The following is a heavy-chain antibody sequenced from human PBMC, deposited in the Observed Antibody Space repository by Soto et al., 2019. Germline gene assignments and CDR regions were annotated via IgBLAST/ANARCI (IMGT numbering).Heavy chain of an antibody. CDR1: GFTFSSYG. Sequence: QVQLVESGGGVVQPGRSLRLSCAASGFTFSSYGMHWVRQAPGKGLEWVAVIWYDGSNKYYADSVKGRFTISRDNSKNTLYLLMNSLRAEDTAVYYCARDSVVVITTAGYGMDVWGQGTTVTVSS. J-gene: IGHJ6*02. V-gene: IGHV3-33*01. CDR2: IWYDGSNK. CDR3: ARDSVVVITTAGYGMDV. D-gene: IGHD3-22*01.